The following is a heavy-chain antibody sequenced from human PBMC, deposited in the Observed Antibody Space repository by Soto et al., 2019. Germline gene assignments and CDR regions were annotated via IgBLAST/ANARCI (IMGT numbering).Heavy chain of an antibody. V-gene: IGHV1-2*02. CDR1: GYTFTGRY. Sequence: ASVKVSCKASGYTFTGRYMHWVRQAPGQGLEWMGWINPDSGDTKYAQKFQGRVTMTRDTSISTVYMELSRLKSDDTAVYYCARDRGNMVAIFHHYYGMDVWGQGTTVTVSS. J-gene: IGHJ6*02. CDR3: ARDRGNMVAIFHHYYGMDV. D-gene: IGHD3-3*02. CDR2: INPDSGDT.